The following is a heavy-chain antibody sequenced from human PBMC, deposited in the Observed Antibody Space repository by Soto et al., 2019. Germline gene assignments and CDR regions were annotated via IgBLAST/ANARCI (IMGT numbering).Heavy chain of an antibody. CDR1: GFIFNTHS. CDR3: AREGINNYNEYYFDS. D-gene: IGHD4-4*01. CDR2: ISGSGNYT. V-gene: IGHV3-21*01. Sequence: GGSLRLSCAASGFIFNTHSMNWVRQAPGKGLEWVSSISGSGNYTHYADFLRGRFTISRDNAKTSLYLQMNSLRAEDTAVYYCAREGINNYNEYYFDSWGQGTVVTVSS. J-gene: IGHJ4*02.